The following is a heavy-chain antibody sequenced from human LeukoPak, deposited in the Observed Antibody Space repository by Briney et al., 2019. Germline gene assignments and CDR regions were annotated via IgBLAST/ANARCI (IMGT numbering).Heavy chain of an antibody. D-gene: IGHD6-13*01. V-gene: IGHV1-69*05. J-gene: IGHJ6*03. Sequence: WVKVSCKASGGTFSSYAISWVRQAPGQGLEWMGGIIPIFGTANYAQKFQGRVTITTDESTSTAYMELSSVRSEDTAVYYCARVTAADTFYYYYMDVWGKGPTVTVS. CDR3: ARVTAADTFYYYYMDV. CDR2: IIPIFGTA. CDR1: GGTFSSYA.